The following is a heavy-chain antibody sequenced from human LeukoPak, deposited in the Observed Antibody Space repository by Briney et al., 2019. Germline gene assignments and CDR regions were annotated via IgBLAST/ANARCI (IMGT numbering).Heavy chain of an antibody. D-gene: IGHD1-26*01. CDR2: IRNKLDSYTT. V-gene: IGHV3-72*01. J-gene: IGHJ3*02. Sequence: GGSLRLSCAASGFIFTDYYLDWVRQAPGKGLEWVGRIRNKLDSYTTEYAASVKGRFTISRDDSKNSLYLQMNSLKTEDTAVYYCARVRAYWDAFDIWGQGTTVTVSS. CDR3: ARVRAYWDAFDI. CDR1: GFIFTDYY.